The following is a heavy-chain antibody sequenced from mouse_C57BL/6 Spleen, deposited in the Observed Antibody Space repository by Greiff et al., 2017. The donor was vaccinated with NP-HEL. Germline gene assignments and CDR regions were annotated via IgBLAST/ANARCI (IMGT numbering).Heavy chain of an antibody. J-gene: IGHJ3*01. Sequence: QVQLKQPGAELVKPGASVKVSCKASGYTFTSYWMHWVKQRPGQGLEWIGRIHPSDSDTNYNQKFKGKATLTVDKSYRTAYMQLSSLTSEDSAVYYCAIEPNSFAYWGQGTLATVSA. CDR3: AIEPNSFAY. V-gene: IGHV1-74*01. CDR2: IHPSDSDT. D-gene: IGHD4-1*02. CDR1: GYTFTSYW.